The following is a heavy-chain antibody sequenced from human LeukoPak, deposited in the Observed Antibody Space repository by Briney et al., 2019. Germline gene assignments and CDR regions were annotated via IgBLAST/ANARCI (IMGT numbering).Heavy chain of an antibody. CDR1: AFTFSSYG. Sequence: PGGCLRLSCAASAFTFSSYGVSSVRQAPGKGLEWVSAISGSGGSTYYADSVKGRFTNSRNSSKNTLYLQMNSTRAYITAVDVTPNTVGAAGGYFDYCGDRTPVTVSS. CDR3: PNTVGAAGGYFDY. J-gene: IGHJ4*03. D-gene: IGHD4-23*01. CDR2: ISGSGGST. V-gene: IGHV3-23*01.